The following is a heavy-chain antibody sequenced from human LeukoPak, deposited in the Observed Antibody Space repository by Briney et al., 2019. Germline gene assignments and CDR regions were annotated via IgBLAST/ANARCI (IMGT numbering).Heavy chain of an antibody. CDR1: GFTLDDYA. D-gene: IGHD5-24*01. CDR3: AKVDGLTDAFDI. J-gene: IGHJ3*02. CDR2: ISWNSGSI. V-gene: IGHV3-9*01. Sequence: GGSRRLSCAASGFTLDDYAMHWVRRAPGKGLEWVSGISWNSGSIGYADSVKGRFTISRDNAKNSLYLQMNSLRAEDTALYYCAKVDGLTDAFDIWGQGTMVTVSS.